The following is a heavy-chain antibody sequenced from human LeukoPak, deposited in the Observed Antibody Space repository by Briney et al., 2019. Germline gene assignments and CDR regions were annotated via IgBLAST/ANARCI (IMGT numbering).Heavy chain of an antibody. D-gene: IGHD3-10*01. CDR2: IFYSGTT. V-gene: IGHV4-39*07. CDR1: RGAISSSNYY. J-gene: IGHJ4*02. CDR3: ARGVLGGALWFGELFFDY. Sequence: SETLSLTCSVSRGAISSSNYYWGWIRQPPGKGLEWIGNIFYSGTTYYNPSLPSLKSRVSISVDTSKNQFSLKLSSVTAADTAVYYCARGVLGGALWFGELFFDYWGQGTLVTVSS.